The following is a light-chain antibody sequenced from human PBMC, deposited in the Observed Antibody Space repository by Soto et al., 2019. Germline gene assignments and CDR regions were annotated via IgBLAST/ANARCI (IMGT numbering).Light chain of an antibody. J-gene: IGLJ2*01. V-gene: IGLV1-40*01. Sequence: HCVLTQPPSVSGAPGQRVTISWTGSSSNIGAGYDVHWYQQLPGTAPKLLIYGNSNRPSGVPDRFSGSKSGTSASLAITGLQAEDEADYYCQSYDSSLSGVVFGGGTKVTVL. CDR3: QSYDSSLSGVV. CDR1: SSNIGAGYD. CDR2: GNS.